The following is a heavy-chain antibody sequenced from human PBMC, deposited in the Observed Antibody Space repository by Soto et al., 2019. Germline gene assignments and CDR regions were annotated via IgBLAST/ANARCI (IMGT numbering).Heavy chain of an antibody. D-gene: IGHD2-2*01. V-gene: IGHV4-28*03. J-gene: IGHJ4*02. Sequence: SETLSLTCAFSGCSISSSNWWGWIRQPPGKGLEWIGSIYYSGNTYYNPSLKSRVTISVDTSKNQFSLKLSSVTAADTAVYYCARVPDYWGQGILVTVSS. CDR1: GCSISSSNW. CDR2: IYYSGNT. CDR3: ARVPDY.